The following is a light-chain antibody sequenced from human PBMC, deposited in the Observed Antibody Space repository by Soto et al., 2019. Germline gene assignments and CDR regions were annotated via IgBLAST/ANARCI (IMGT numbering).Light chain of an antibody. CDR2: AAS. Sequence: DIQRTQAPSALSSFLGDIVTGSSPASQGISSYLAWYQLKPGKAPKLLIYAASTLQSGVPSRFSGSESGTEFTLTISSLQPEDFATYYCQQLDSYPITFGQGTRLEI. CDR3: QQLDSYPIT. V-gene: IGKV1-9*01. CDR1: QGISSY. J-gene: IGKJ5*01.